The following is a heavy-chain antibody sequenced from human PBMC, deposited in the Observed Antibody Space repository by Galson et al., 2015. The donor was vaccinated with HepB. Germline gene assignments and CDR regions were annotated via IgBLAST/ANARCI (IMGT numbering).Heavy chain of an antibody. V-gene: IGHV3-30*18. Sequence: SLRLSCAASGFTFSSYGMHWVRQAPGKGLEWVAVISYDGSNKYYADSVKGRFTISRDNSKNTLYLQMNSLRAEDTAVYYCAKDLHTTVTTYFDYWGQGTLVTVSS. CDR3: AKDLHTTVTTYFDY. J-gene: IGHJ4*02. CDR1: GFTFSSYG. CDR2: ISYDGSNK. D-gene: IGHD4-17*01.